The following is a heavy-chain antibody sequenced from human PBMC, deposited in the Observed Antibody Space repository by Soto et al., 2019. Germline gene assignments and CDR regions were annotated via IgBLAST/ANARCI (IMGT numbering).Heavy chain of an antibody. CDR1: GSRFSNYV. Sequence: QVQLVQSGAEVKTPGSSLKVSCKVSGSRFSNYVISWVRQAPGHGLEWLGRIIPIFNSTKYAQSFQGRVTITADKSTSTASLELSSLRSDYTAVYYCAREGRGKKTGDNGLVSPGYWGQGTLVTVSS. J-gene: IGHJ4*02. V-gene: IGHV1-69*06. D-gene: IGHD1-1*01. CDR2: IIPIFNST. CDR3: AREGRGKKTGDNGLVSPGY.